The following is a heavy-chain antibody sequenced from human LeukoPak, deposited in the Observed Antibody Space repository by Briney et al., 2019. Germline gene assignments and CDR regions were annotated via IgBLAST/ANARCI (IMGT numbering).Heavy chain of an antibody. V-gene: IGHV4-39*01. J-gene: IGHJ4*02. CDR2: IYNGEST. D-gene: IGHD3-3*01. CDR3: ARHSRNYDFWSGYSDY. CDR1: GGSITSSSYY. Sequence: SETLSLTCTVSGGSITSSSYYWGWIRQPPGKGLEWIGNIYNGESTYYNPSLKSRLTISVDTSKNQFSLKLRSVTAADTAVYYCARHSRNYDFWSGYSDYWGQGTLVTVSS.